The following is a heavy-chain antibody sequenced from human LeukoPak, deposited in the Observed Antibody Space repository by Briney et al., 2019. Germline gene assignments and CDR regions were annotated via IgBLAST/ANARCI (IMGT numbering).Heavy chain of an antibody. D-gene: IGHD3-10*01. CDR1: RYTFTSYG. J-gene: IGHJ4*02. V-gene: IGHV1-2*02. Sequence: ASVKVSCKASRYTFTSYGISWVRQAPGQGLEWMGWINPNSGGTNYAQKFQGRVTMTRDTSISTAYMELSRLRSDDTAVYYCARVKRAVSGFDYWGQGTLVTVSS. CDR2: INPNSGGT. CDR3: ARVKRAVSGFDY.